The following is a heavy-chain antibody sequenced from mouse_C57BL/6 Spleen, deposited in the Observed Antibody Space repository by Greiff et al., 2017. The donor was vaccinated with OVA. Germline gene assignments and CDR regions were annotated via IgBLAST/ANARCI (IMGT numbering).Heavy chain of an antibody. V-gene: IGHV1-76*01. CDR3: ARGGGYGGWYCDV. Sequence: QVQLKQSGAELVRPGASVKLSCKASGYTFTDYYINWVKQRPGQGLEWIARIYPGSGNTYYNEKFKGKATLTAEESSSTAYMQLSSLTSEDSAVYFCARGGGYGGWYCDVWGTGTTVTVSS. CDR2: IYPGSGNT. J-gene: IGHJ1*03. CDR1: GYTFTDYY. D-gene: IGHD1-2*01.